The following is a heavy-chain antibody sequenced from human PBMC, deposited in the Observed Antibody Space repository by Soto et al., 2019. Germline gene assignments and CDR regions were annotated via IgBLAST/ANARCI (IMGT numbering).Heavy chain of an antibody. Sequence: EVQLVESGGGLVQPGKSLRLSCAASGFTFDDYAMHWVRQAPGQGLEWVAGVSWHSVEIDYADSVKGRFTISRDNAKNTLDLQMNRVREDDSALYYCVKDAIVGVTFVGEDGVDGWGHGTRVTVS. V-gene: IGHV3-9*01. D-gene: IGHD1-26*01. CDR3: VKDAIVGVTFVGEDGVDG. CDR2: VSWHSVEI. J-gene: IGHJ3*01. CDR1: GFTFDDYA.